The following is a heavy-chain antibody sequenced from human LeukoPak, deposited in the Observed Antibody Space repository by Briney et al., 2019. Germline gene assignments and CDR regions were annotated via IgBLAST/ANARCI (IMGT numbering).Heavy chain of an antibody. CDR2: IYYSGST. Sequence: RASETLSLTCTVSGGSISSYYWSWIRQPPGKGLEWIGSIYYSGSTYYNPSLKSRVTISVDTSKNQFSLKLSSVTAADTAVYYCASPSGWYGGGRFSFDYWGQGTLVTVSS. CDR1: GGSISSYY. CDR3: ASPSGWYGGGRFSFDY. D-gene: IGHD6-19*01. J-gene: IGHJ4*02. V-gene: IGHV4-59*12.